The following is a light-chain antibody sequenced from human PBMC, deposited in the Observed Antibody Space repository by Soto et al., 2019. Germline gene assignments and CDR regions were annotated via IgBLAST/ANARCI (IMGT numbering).Light chain of an antibody. V-gene: IGLV2-14*01. J-gene: IGLJ1*01. CDR3: SSYTSSSTFYV. Sequence: ALTQPASVSGSPGQSITISCTGTSSDIGGYNYVSWYQQHPGKAPKLMIYEVSNRPSGVSNRFSGSKSGNTASLTISGLQAEDEADYYCSSYTSSSTFYVFGTGTKVTVL. CDR1: SSDIGGYNY. CDR2: EVS.